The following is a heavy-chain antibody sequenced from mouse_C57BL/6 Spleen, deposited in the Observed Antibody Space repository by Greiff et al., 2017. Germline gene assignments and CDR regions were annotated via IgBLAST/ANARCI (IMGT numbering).Heavy chain of an antibody. CDR2: ISSGSSTI. CDR1: GFTFSDYG. J-gene: IGHJ4*01. D-gene: IGHD6-1*01. Sequence: EVKVVESGGGLVKPGGSLKLSCAASGFTFSDYGMHWVRQAPEKGLEWVAYISSGSSTIYYADTVKGRFTISRDNAKNTLFLQMTSLRSEDTAMYYCARGHGQAFYYAMDYWGQGTSVTVSS. CDR3: ARGHGQAFYYAMDY. V-gene: IGHV5-17*01.